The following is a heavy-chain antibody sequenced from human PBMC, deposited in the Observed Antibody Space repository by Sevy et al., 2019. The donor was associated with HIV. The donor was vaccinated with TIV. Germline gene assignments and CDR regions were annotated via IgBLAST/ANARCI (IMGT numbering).Heavy chain of an antibody. V-gene: IGHV3-33*01. CDR3: ARDRTDDYGDYGRYFDY. CDR1: GFTFSSYG. J-gene: IGHJ4*02. CDR2: IWYDGSNK. Sequence: GGSLRLSCAASGFTFSSYGMHRVRQAPGKGLEWVAVIWYDGSNKYYADSVKGRFTISRDNSKNTLYLQMNSLRAEDTAVYYCARDRTDDYGDYGRYFDYWGQGTLVTVSS. D-gene: IGHD4-17*01.